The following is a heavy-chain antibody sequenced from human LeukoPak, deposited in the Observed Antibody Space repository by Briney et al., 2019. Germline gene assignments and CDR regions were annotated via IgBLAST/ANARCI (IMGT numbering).Heavy chain of an antibody. J-gene: IGHJ4*02. CDR2: IDPNSGGT. D-gene: IGHD2-2*01. CDR3: ARGAGTSWFDY. V-gene: IGHV1-2*02. Sequence: ASVKVSCKASRYTFTAYYMHWVRQAPGQGLEWMGWIDPNSGGTNFAQKFQGRVTMTRDTSIITAYTELTSLTSDDTAVYYCARGAGTSWFDYWGQGTLVIVSS. CDR1: RYTFTAYY.